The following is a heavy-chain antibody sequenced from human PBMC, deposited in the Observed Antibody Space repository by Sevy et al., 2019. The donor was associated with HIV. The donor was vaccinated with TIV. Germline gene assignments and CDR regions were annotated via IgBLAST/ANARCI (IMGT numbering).Heavy chain of an antibody. V-gene: IGHV3-23*01. CDR1: GFTFGNYA. CDR3: AKDRIEGARKLDY. D-gene: IGHD1-26*01. J-gene: IGHJ4*02. Sequence: GGSRRLSCAASGFTFGNYAMTWVRQAAGKGLEWVSSISGTRGTTYYADSVKGRFTISRDNSKNTLYIQMNSLRAEDTAVYYCAKDRIEGARKLDYWGQGTLVTVSS. CDR2: ISGTRGTT.